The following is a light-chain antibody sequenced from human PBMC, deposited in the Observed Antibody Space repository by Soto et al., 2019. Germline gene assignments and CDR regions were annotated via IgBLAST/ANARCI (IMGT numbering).Light chain of an antibody. J-gene: IGKJ5*01. Sequence: EIVLTQSPVTLSLSPGERATLSCRASQSVINQLAWYQQKPGQAPRLLIYDASDRATGVPPRFSGSGSGTDFTLTINSLEPEDFAVYYCQHRSGWPAISFGQGTRLEIK. CDR2: DAS. CDR1: QSVINQ. CDR3: QHRSGWPAIS. V-gene: IGKV3-11*01.